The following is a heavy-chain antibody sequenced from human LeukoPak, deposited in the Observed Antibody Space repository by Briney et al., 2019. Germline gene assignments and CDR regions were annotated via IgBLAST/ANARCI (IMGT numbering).Heavy chain of an antibody. CDR2: IKAKAHGGTI. CDR1: GFTFSNAW. CDR3: ALDDSSGSGY. V-gene: IGHV3-15*01. J-gene: IGHJ4*02. Sequence: GGSLRLPCAASGFTFSNAWMAWVRQAPGKGLEWVGRIKAKAHGGTIEYAAPVEGRFTISRDNAKNSLYLQMNSLRAEDTAVYYCALDDSSGSGYWGQGTLVTVSS. D-gene: IGHD3-22*01.